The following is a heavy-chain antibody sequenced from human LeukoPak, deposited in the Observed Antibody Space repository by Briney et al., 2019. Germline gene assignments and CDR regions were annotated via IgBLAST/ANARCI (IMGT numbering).Heavy chain of an antibody. Sequence: SETLSLTCTVSGGSISAYYWSWIRQPPGKGLEYIGYIYYSGSTDYNPSLKSRITISVDTSKNQFSLKPSSVTAADTAVYYCARHYYDTSGYYYFDYWGQGTLVTVSS. CDR3: ARHYYDTSGYYYFDY. CDR2: IYYSGST. CDR1: GGSISAYY. J-gene: IGHJ4*02. D-gene: IGHD3-22*01. V-gene: IGHV4-59*08.